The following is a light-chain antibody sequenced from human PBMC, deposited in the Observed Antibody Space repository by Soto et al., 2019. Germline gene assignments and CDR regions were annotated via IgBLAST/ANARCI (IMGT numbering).Light chain of an antibody. CDR1: QTVKNDY. CDR3: QQSRNWYT. V-gene: IGKV3-20*01. J-gene: IGKJ2*01. CDR2: VAS. Sequence: ETVLTQSPGTLSLSPGEGATLSCRASQTVKNDYLAWYQQRRGLPPRLLIFVASGRATGIPDRFSGSGSGTDFTLTITRLEPEDFAVYYCQQSRNWYTFGQGTELEIK.